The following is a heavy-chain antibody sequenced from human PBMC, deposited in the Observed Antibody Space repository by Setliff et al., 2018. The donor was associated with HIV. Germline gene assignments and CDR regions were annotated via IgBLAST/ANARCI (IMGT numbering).Heavy chain of an antibody. CDR1: GGTFSSYS. D-gene: IGHD3-10*01. V-gene: IGHV1-69*13. Sequence: ASVKVSCKASGGTFSSYSINWVRQAPGQGLEWMGGIIPIYGTPIYAQKFQGRVTITADESTSTAYMELSGLRSEDTAVYYCARGDYGSGSYYPYYFYYGMDVWGQGTTVTVSS. CDR2: IIPIYGTP. CDR3: ARGDYGSGSYYPYYFYYGMDV. J-gene: IGHJ6*02.